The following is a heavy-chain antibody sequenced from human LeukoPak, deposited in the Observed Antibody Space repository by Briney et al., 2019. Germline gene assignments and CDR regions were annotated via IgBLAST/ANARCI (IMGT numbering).Heavy chain of an antibody. D-gene: IGHD4-23*01. CDR1: GYTFTGYY. V-gene: IGHV1-2*02. Sequence: ASVKVSCKASGYTFTGYYMHWVRQAPGQGLEWMGWINPNSGGTNYAQKFQGRVTMTRDTSISTAYMELSRLRSDDTAVYYCARARYGGNSLRAFDIWGQGTMVTVSS. J-gene: IGHJ3*02. CDR3: ARARYGGNSLRAFDI. CDR2: INPNSGGT.